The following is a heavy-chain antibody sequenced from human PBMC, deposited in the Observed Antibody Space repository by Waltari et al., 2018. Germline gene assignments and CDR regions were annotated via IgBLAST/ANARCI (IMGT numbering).Heavy chain of an antibody. Sequence: EVQLVESGGGLVKPGGSLRLACADSGFTFSNYWLHWVGQATGKGLVWCARINSDGSSTSYADSVKGRFTISRDNAKNTLYLQMNRLRAEDTAVYYCARDYGDYGYYWGQGTLVTVSS. J-gene: IGHJ4*02. CDR2: INSDGSST. V-gene: IGHV3-74*01. D-gene: IGHD4-17*01. CDR1: GFTFSNYW. CDR3: ARDYGDYGYY.